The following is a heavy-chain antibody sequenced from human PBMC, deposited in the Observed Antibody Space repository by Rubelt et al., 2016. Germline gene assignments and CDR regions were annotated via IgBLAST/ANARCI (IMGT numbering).Heavy chain of an antibody. CDR3: ARDPRAGTTSFDY. D-gene: IGHD1-7*01. Sequence: QLQLQESGPGLVKPSETLSLTCTVSGGSISSSSYYWGWIRQPPGKGLEWIGSIYYSGGTYYNPSLKSRGTISADTAKNQFSLKPGSVTAADTAVYYCARDPRAGTTSFDYWGQGTLVTVSS. CDR1: GGSISSSSYY. CDR2: IYYSGGT. V-gene: IGHV4-39*07. J-gene: IGHJ4*02.